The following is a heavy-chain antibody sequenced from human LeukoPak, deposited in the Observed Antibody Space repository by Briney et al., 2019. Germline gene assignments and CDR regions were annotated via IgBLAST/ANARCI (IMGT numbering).Heavy chain of an antibody. J-gene: IGHJ4*02. CDR1: GISFSSYE. V-gene: IGHV3-48*03. D-gene: IGHD5-18*01. CDR2: ISSSGTTM. CDR3: ARGFRDTAMFLDY. Sequence: GGSLRLSCAASGISFSSYEMNWVRQAPGKGLEWISCISSSGTTMYYADSVKGRFTITRDNAKNSLYLQMNSLRAEDTAVYYCARGFRDTAMFLDYWGQGTLVTVSS.